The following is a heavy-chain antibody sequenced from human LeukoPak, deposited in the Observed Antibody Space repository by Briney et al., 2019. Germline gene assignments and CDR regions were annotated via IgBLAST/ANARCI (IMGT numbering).Heavy chain of an antibody. CDR3: AGDFGWLQDC. J-gene: IGHJ4*02. Sequence: GGSLRLSCVASEYTFSNYAMSWVRQAPGKGLGWVSAISGSGGSTYYADSVKGRFTISRDNSKNTLYLQMNSLRAEDTAVYYCAGDFGWLQDCWGQGTLVTVSS. V-gene: IGHV3-23*01. D-gene: IGHD5-24*01. CDR1: EYTFSNYA. CDR2: ISGSGGST.